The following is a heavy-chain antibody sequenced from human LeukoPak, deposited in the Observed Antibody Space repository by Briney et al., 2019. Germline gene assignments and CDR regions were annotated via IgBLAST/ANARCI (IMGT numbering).Heavy chain of an antibody. CDR1: GGSISSGGYY. CDR2: IYYSGST. J-gene: IGHJ4*02. D-gene: IGHD4-17*01. V-gene: IGHV4-31*03. CDR3: ARDLGTVTTPFYYFDY. Sequence: SQTLSLTCTVSGGSISSGGYYWSRIRQHPGKGLEWIGYIYYSGSTYYNPSLKSRVTISVDTSKNQFSLKLSSVTAADTAVYYCARDLGTVTTPFYYFDYWGQGTLVTVSS.